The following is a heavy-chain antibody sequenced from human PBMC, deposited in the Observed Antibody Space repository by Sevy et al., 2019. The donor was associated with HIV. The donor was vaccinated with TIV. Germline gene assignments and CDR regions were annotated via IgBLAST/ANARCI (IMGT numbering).Heavy chain of an antibody. J-gene: IGHJ4*02. Sequence: GGSLRLSCAASGFTFSSYSMNWVRQAPGKGLEWVSYISSSSSTIYYEASVKGRFTISRDKAKNSLYLKKNGLRAEDTAVYYCARLSGYSSSWSYFDYWGQGTLVTVSS. V-gene: IGHV3-48*01. CDR3: ARLSGYSSSWSYFDY. CDR1: GFTFSSYS. CDR2: ISSSSSTI. D-gene: IGHD6-13*01.